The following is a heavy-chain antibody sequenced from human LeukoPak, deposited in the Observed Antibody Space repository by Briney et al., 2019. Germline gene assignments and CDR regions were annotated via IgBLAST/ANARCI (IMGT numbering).Heavy chain of an antibody. Sequence: PGGSLRLSCAASGFTFSSYAMSWVLQAPGKGLEWVSAISGSGGSTYYADSVKGRFTISRDNSKNTLYLQMNSLRAEDTAVYYCAKCHDFWSGYSHQWGQGTLVTVSS. D-gene: IGHD3-3*01. CDR1: GFTFSSYA. CDR3: AKCHDFWSGYSHQ. J-gene: IGHJ4*02. V-gene: IGHV3-23*01. CDR2: ISGSGGST.